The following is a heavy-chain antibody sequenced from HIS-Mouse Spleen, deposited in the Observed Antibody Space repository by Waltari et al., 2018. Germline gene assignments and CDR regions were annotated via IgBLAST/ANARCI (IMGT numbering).Heavy chain of an antibody. V-gene: IGHV4-39*01. CDR2: IYYSGST. D-gene: IGHD2-21*02. CDR3: ARKRTASGWFDP. CDR1: GGSISSSSYY. Sequence: QLQLQESGPGLVKPSETLSLTCTVSGGSISSSSYYWGWIRQPPGKGLEWIGSIYYSGSTYYNQSLKSRVTISVDTSKNQFSLKLSSVTAADTAVYYCARKRTASGWFDPWGQGTLVTVSS. J-gene: IGHJ5*02.